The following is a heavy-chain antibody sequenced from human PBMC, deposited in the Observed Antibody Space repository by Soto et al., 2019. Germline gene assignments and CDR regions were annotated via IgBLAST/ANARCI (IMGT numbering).Heavy chain of an antibody. V-gene: IGHV3-30*18. D-gene: IGHD2-2*01. CDR2: ISYDGSNK. Sequence: GGSLRLSCAASGFTFSSYGMHWVRQAPGKGLEWVAVISYDGSNKYYADSVKGRFTISRDNSKNTMYLQMSSLRAEDTAVYYCAKDLIVVVPAAPPRYYYYGMDVWGQGTTVTVSS. CDR3: AKDLIVVVPAAPPRYYYYGMDV. CDR1: GFTFSSYG. J-gene: IGHJ6*02.